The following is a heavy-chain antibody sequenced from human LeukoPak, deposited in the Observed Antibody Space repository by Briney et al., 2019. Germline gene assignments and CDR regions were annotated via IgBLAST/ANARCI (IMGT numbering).Heavy chain of an antibody. Sequence: GGSLRLSCAASGFNFNNYWMSWVRQAPGKGLEWVANIGQDGSEKFIVDSVKGRFTFFRDNAKNSLYLQMNSLRGEDTAVYYCARDVVGGRRGAFDIWGQGTMLTVSS. CDR2: IGQDGSEK. CDR1: GFNFNNYW. V-gene: IGHV3-7*01. CDR3: ARDVVGGRRGAFDI. D-gene: IGHD2-21*01. J-gene: IGHJ3*02.